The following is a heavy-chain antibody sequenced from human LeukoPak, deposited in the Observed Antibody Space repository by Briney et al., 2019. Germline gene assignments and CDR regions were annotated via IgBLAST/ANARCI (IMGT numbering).Heavy chain of an antibody. CDR3: AKVTYYYGSGSSVYYYMDV. CDR2: INPNSGGT. CDR1: GYTFTGYY. V-gene: IGHV1-2*02. D-gene: IGHD3-10*01. J-gene: IGHJ6*03. Sequence: ASVKVSCKASGYTFTGYYMHWVRQAPGQGLEWMGWINPNSGGTNYAQKFQGRVTMTRDTSISTAYMELSRLRSDDTAVYYCAKVTYYYGSGSSVYYYMDVWGKGTTVTISS.